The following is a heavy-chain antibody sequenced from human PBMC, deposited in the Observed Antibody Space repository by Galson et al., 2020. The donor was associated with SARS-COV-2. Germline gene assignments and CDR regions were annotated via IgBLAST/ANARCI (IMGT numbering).Heavy chain of an antibody. CDR3: AKDAGLRYFDWLLNY. D-gene: IGHD3-9*01. CDR2: ISYDGSNK. CDR1: GFTFSSYG. Sequence: QLGESLKFSCAASGFTFSSYGMHWVRQAPGKGLEWVAVISYDGSNKFYADSVKGRFTISRDNSKNTLYLQMNSLRAEDTAVYYCAKDAGLRYFDWLLNYWGQGTLVTVSS. J-gene: IGHJ4*02. V-gene: IGHV3-30*18.